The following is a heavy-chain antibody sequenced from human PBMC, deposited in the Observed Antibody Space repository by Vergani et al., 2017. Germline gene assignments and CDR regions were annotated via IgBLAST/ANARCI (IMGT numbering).Heavy chain of an antibody. Sequence: QVQLQESGPGLVKPSQTLSLTCTVSGGSISSGGYYWSWTRQHPGKGLEWIGYIYYSGSTYYNPSLTSRVTISVDTSKNQISLKLSSVTAADTAVYYCARRIKRLFMSGYSNWFDPWGQGTLVTVSS. CDR2: IYYSGST. CDR1: GGSISSGGYY. V-gene: IGHV4-31*03. D-gene: IGHD3-3*01. CDR3: ARRIKRLFMSGYSNWFDP. J-gene: IGHJ5*02.